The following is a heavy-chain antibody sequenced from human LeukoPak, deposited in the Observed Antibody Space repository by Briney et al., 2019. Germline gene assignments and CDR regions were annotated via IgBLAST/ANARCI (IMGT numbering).Heavy chain of an antibody. J-gene: IGHJ5*02. Sequence: SETLSLTCTVSGGSISSGGYYWSWIRQHPGKGLEWIGYIYYSGSTYYNPSLKSRVTISVDTSKNQFSLKLSSVTAADTAVYYCARDVGYYYDSARYNWSDPWGQGTLVTVSS. V-gene: IGHV4-31*03. CDR2: IYYSGST. CDR3: ARDVGYYYDSARYNWSDP. CDR1: GGSISSGGYY. D-gene: IGHD3-22*01.